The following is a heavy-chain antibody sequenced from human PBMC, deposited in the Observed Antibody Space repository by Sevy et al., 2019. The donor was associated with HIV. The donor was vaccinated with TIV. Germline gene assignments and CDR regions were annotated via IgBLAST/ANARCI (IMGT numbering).Heavy chain of an antibody. V-gene: IGHV3-11*04. D-gene: IGHD2-2*03. Sequence: GGSLRLSCAASGFTFSDYYMTWVRQAPGKGLEWIAYISNSGRTTHNADSVDGRFTISRDNAKNSLYLQMNGLGVEDTAVYYCVGDRSASWIDAFDIWGRGARVTVSS. J-gene: IGHJ3*02. CDR1: GFTFSDYY. CDR2: ISNSGRTT. CDR3: VGDRSASWIDAFDI.